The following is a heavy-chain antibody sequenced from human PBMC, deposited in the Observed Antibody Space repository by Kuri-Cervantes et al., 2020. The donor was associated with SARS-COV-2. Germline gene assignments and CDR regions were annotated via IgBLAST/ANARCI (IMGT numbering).Heavy chain of an antibody. Sequence: GESLKISCAASGFTFSDYYMSWIRQAPGKGLEWVSYISSSSSYTNYADPVKGRLTISRDNAKNSLYLQMNSLRAEDTAVYYCAVIQNSGSYSTRSSYFDYWGQGTLVTVSS. CDR2: ISSSSSYT. D-gene: IGHD1-26*01. J-gene: IGHJ4*02. V-gene: IGHV3-11*03. CDR1: GFTFSDYY. CDR3: AVIQNSGSYSTRSSYFDY.